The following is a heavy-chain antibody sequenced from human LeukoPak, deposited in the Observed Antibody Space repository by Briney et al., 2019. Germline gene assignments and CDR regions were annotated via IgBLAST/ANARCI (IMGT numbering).Heavy chain of an antibody. D-gene: IGHD3-10*01. Sequence: SVKVSCKASGGTFSSYPFSWVRQAAGRGLEWMGRIIPLLGIANYAQKYHGRVTITADKSTNTAYMELSSLRSEDTAVYYWARNAGERFYGSRQVGYYSGMDVWGQGTTVTVSS. J-gene: IGHJ6*02. CDR2: IIPLLGIA. CDR3: ARNAGERFYGSRQVGYYSGMDV. V-gene: IGHV1-69*02. CDR1: GGTFSSYP.